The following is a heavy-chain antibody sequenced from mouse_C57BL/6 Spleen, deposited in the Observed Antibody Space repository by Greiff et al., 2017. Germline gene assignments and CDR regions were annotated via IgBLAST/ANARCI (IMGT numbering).Heavy chain of an antibody. J-gene: IGHJ3*01. CDR1: GFTFSSYT. D-gene: IGHD2-5*01. CDR3: ARLYSNSFAY. V-gene: IGHV5-9*01. Sequence: DVMLVESGGGLVKPGGSLKLSCAASGFTFSSYTMSWVRQTPEKRLEWVATISGGGGNTYYPDSVKGRFTISRDNAKNTLYLQMSSLRSEDTALYYCARLYSNSFAYWGQGTLVTVSA. CDR2: ISGGGGNT.